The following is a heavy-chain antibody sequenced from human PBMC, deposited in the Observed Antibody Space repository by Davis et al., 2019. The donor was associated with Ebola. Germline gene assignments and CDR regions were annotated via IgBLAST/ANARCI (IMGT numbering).Heavy chain of an antibody. D-gene: IGHD5-12*01. CDR2: IIPIFGTA. V-gene: IGHV1-69*13. CDR1: GGTFSSYA. Sequence: AASVKVSCKASGGTFSSYAISWVRQAPGQGLEWMGGIIPIFGTANYAQKFQGRVTITADESTRTAYMELSSLRSEDTAVYYCARDWLHDAFDIWGQGTMVTVS. CDR3: ARDWLHDAFDI. J-gene: IGHJ3*02.